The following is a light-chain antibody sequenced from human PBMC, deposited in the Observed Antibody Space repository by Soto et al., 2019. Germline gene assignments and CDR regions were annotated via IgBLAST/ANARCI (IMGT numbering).Light chain of an antibody. J-gene: IGKJ1*01. Sequence: IQLTQSPSFLSASIGDRVTITCRASQGISTYLAWYQQEPGKAPKSLIYGASTLQSGVPSRFSGAGSGTEFTLTISSLQPEDFATYYCQELNSYPRTFGPGTKVDIK. CDR3: QELNSYPRT. V-gene: IGKV1-9*01. CDR1: QGISTY. CDR2: GAS.